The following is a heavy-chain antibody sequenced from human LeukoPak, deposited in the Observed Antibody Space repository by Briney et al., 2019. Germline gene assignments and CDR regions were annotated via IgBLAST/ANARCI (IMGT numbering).Heavy chain of an antibody. CDR1: GGSISSYY. CDR2: IFYTGST. Sequence: PSETLSLTCTVSGGSISSYYWSWIRQPPGKGLEWIGYIFYTGSTNYNPPLKSRVTISVDTSKNQFSLKLTSVTAADTAVYYCAGQRCSSTSCYSWFDPWGQGTLVTVSS. J-gene: IGHJ5*02. CDR3: AGQRCSSTSCYSWFDP. V-gene: IGHV4-59*08. D-gene: IGHD2-2*01.